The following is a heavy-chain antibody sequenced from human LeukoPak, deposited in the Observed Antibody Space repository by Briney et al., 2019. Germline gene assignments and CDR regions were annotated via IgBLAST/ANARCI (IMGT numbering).Heavy chain of an antibody. CDR1: GFTFSSYG. Sequence: GGSLRLSCAASGFTFSSYGMNWVRQAPGKGLEWVSSISSSSSYIYYADSVKGRFTISRDNAKNSLYLQMNSLRAEDTAVYYCARAKAGRGFDYWGQGTLVTVSS. V-gene: IGHV3-21*01. CDR2: ISSSSSYI. D-gene: IGHD6-19*01. CDR3: ARAKAGRGFDY. J-gene: IGHJ4*02.